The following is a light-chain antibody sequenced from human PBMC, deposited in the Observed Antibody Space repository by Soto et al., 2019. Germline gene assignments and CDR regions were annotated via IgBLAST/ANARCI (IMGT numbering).Light chain of an antibody. J-gene: IGLJ3*02. CDR3: NSYTRYSTWV. CDR2: EVT. CDR1: SSDIGSYNY. Sequence: QSALTQPASVSGSPGQSIAISCTGTSSDIGSYNYVSWYQQLPGKAPKVLIYEVTYRPSGVSNRFSGSKSGNTASLTISGLQAEDEADYYCNSYTRYSTWVFGGGTKLTVL. V-gene: IGLV2-14*01.